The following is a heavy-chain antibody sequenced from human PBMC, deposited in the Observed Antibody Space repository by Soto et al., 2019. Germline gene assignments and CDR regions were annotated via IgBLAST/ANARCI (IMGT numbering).Heavy chain of an antibody. CDR2: INPNSGGT. CDR3: ARDSVAATSKDYYMDV. V-gene: IGHV1-2*04. D-gene: IGHD6-19*01. J-gene: IGHJ6*03. CDR1: GGTFSSYS. Sequence: GASVKVSCKASGGTFSSYSISWVRQAPGQGLEWMGWINPNSGGTNYAQKFQGWVTMTRDTSISTAYMELSRLRSDDTAVYYCARDSVAATSKDYYMDVWGKGTTVTVSS.